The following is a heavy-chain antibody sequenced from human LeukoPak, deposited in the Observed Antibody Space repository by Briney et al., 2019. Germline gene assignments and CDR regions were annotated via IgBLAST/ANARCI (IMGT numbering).Heavy chain of an antibody. D-gene: IGHD4-11*01. CDR2: MYSGGST. Sequence: TGGSLRLSCAASGFTVSSYYMTWVPQAPGKGLEWVSVMYSGGSTYYADSVKGRVAISRDNSQNTVFFQMNSVRVEDTAVYYCARSYSNHLFGMDVWGQGTAVTVSS. J-gene: IGHJ6*02. CDR3: ARSYSNHLFGMDV. V-gene: IGHV3-66*01. CDR1: GFTVSSYY.